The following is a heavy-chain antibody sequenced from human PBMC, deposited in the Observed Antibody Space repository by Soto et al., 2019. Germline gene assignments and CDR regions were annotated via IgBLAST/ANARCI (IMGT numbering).Heavy chain of an antibody. CDR3: ANDLQRGIYYDFWSGYQTAGY. CDR1: GFTFSSYA. J-gene: IGHJ4*02. D-gene: IGHD3-3*01. Sequence: EVQLLESGGGVVQPGGSLRLSCAASGFTFSSYAMSWVRQAPGKGLEWVSAISGSGGSTYYADSVKGRFTISRDNSKNTLYLQMNSLRAEDTAVYYCANDLQRGIYYDFWSGYQTAGYWGQGTLVTVSS. CDR2: ISGSGGST. V-gene: IGHV3-23*01.